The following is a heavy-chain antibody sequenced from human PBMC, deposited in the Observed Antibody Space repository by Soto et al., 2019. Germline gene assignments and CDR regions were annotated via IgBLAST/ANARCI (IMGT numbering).Heavy chain of an antibody. CDR1: GGTFSSYA. CDR3: ATCGRYDFWSGPRTYYMDV. D-gene: IGHD3-3*01. CDR2: IIPIFGTA. Sequence: GASVKVSCKASGGTFSSYAISWVRQAPGQGLEWMGGIIPIFGTANYAQKFQGRVTITADESTSTAYMELSSLRSEDTAVYYCATCGRYDFWSGPRTYYMDVWGKGTTVTVSS. J-gene: IGHJ6*03. V-gene: IGHV1-69*13.